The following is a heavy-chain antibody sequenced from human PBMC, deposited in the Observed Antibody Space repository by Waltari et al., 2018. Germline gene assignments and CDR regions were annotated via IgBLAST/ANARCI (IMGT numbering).Heavy chain of an antibody. D-gene: IGHD2-8*01. J-gene: IGHJ4*02. CDR2: IKEDGSEK. CDR3: ATMGVGRFDY. V-gene: IGHV3-7*02. Sequence: EVQLVESGGGLVQPGGSLRPSWGASGSTCSRSWMSWVRQAPGKGLEWVAKIKEDGSEKDYVDSVKGRFTISRDNAKNSLYLQMDSLRAEDTAVYYCATMGVGRFDYWGQGTLVTVSS. CDR1: GSTCSRSW.